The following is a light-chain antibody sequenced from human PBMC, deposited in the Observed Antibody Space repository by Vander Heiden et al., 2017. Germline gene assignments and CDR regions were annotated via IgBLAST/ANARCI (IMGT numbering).Light chain of an antibody. CDR2: RNN. CDR1: SSNIRRNY. V-gene: IGLV1-47*01. J-gene: IGLJ2*01. Sequence: WQRVTISCSRRSSNIRRNYVSWYQQLPGTAPKLLIYRNNQRPSGVPDRFSGSKSGTSASLAISGLRSEDEADYYCAAWDDSLSGVVFGGGTKLTVL. CDR3: AAWDDSLSGVV.